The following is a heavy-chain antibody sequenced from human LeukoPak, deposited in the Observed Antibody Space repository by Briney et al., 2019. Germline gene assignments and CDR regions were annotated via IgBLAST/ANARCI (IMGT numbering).Heavy chain of an antibody. CDR1: GFTFSSYW. V-gene: IGHV3-74*01. Sequence: GGSLRLSCAASGFTFSSYWMHWVRQVPGKGLVWVSRINSDGSSRSYVDSVTGRFTISRDNAKNTLYLQLDSLRAEDTAVYYCARGLAVAGSSWFDPWGQGTLVSVSS. CDR3: ARGLAVAGSSWFDP. D-gene: IGHD6-19*01. CDR2: INSDGSSR. J-gene: IGHJ5*02.